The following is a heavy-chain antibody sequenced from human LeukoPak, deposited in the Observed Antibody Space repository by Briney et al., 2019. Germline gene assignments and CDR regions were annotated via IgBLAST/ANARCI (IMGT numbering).Heavy chain of an antibody. CDR2: IYHSGST. Sequence: SETLSLTCAVSGGSISSSNWWSWVRQPPGKGLEWIGEIYHSGSTNYNPSLKSRVTISVDKSKSQFSLKLSSVTAADTAVYYCARNRACYRKNYFDYWGQGTLVTVSS. CDR3: ARNRACYRKNYFDY. J-gene: IGHJ4*02. V-gene: IGHV4-4*02. CDR1: GGSISSSNW. D-gene: IGHD3-16*02.